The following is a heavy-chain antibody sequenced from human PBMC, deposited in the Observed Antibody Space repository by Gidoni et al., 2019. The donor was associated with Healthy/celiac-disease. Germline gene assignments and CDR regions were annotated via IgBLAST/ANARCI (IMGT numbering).Heavy chain of an antibody. Sequence: QVQLQQWGAGLLKPSETLSLTCAVYAGSFSGYYWSWIRQPPGKGLEWIGEINHSGSTNYNPSLKSRVTISVDTSKNQFSLKLSSVTAADTAVYYCARGLRVRGVKNDYWGQGTLVTVSS. CDR2: INHSGST. D-gene: IGHD3-10*01. J-gene: IGHJ4*02. CDR1: AGSFSGYY. V-gene: IGHV4-34*01. CDR3: ARGLRVRGVKNDY.